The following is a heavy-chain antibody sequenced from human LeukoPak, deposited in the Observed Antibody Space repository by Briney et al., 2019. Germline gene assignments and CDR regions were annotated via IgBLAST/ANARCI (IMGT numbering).Heavy chain of an antibody. CDR2: ISAYNGNT. CDR3: ARDRFGSYYY. CDR1: GYTFNSYG. D-gene: IGHD1-26*01. J-gene: IGHJ4*02. Sequence: GALVKVSCKASGYTFNSYGISWVRQALGQGLEWMGWISAYNGNTNYAQKLQGRVTMTTDTSTSTAYMELRSLRSDDTAVYYCARDRFGSYYYWGQGTLVTVSS. V-gene: IGHV1-18*01.